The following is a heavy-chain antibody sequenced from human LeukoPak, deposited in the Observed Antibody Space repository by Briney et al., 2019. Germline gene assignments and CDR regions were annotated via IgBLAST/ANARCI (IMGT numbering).Heavy chain of an antibody. J-gene: IGHJ3*02. CDR1: SGSISSSSYY. CDR3: ARAYYDILTGYAFHI. CDR2: IYYSGST. D-gene: IGHD3-9*01. V-gene: IGHV4-39*01. Sequence: SETLSLTCTVSSGSISSSSYYWGWIRQPPGKGLEWIGSIYYSGSTYYNPSLKSRVTISVDTSKNQFSLKLSSVTAADTAVYYCARAYYDILTGYAFHIWGQGTMVTVSS.